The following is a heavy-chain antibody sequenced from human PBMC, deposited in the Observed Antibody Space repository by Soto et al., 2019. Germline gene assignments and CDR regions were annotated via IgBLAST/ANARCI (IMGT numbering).Heavy chain of an antibody. Sequence: VSGYCKGAGSTFPSHAMHCLRQAPGQRNEWMGWINAGNGNTKYSQKFQGRVTITRDTSASTAYMELSSLRSEDTAVYYCASDPRKDPVSADNGKRAAPGGHAT. J-gene: IGHJ6*01. CDR2: INAGNGNT. V-gene: IGHV1-3*01. D-gene: IGHD1-20*01. CDR3: ASDPRKDPVSADNGKRAAP. CDR1: GSTFPSHA.